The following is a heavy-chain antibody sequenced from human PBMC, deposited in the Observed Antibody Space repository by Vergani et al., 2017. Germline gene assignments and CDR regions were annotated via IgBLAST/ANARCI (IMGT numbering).Heavy chain of an antibody. Sequence: QVDLQESGPGLVKSSETLSLNCAVSGYSVGSGYYWGWIRQPPGRGLEWIVCVHRNGNTYYTSSLRSRATTSWDTSKNQSSLRLTSVTAADAAVYYCASQNPYGSAHVDFWGRGVLVTVSA. D-gene: IGHD3-10*01. CDR1: GYSVGSGYY. J-gene: IGHJ4*02. V-gene: IGHV4-38-2*01. CDR3: ASQNPYGSAHVDF. CDR2: VHRNGNT.